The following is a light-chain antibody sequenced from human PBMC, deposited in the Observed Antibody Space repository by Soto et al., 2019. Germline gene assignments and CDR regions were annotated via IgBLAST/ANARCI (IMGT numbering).Light chain of an antibody. J-gene: IGKJ1*01. Sequence: EIVMTQSPVTLSVSPGERATLSCRASQSVSSNLAWYQQKPGQAPSLLIYGAFTRATGIPARFSGTGSGTDFTLTISRLEPEDYAVYYCQQYGNSRTLGQGTKVDIK. CDR2: GAF. CDR3: QQYGNSRT. V-gene: IGKV3-15*01. CDR1: QSVSSN.